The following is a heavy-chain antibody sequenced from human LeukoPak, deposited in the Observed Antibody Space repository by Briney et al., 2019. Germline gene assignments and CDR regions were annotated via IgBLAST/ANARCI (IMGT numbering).Heavy chain of an antibody. CDR1: GYSFTSYW. D-gene: IGHD3-10*01. CDR2: IYPGDSDT. J-gene: IGHJ3*02. V-gene: IGHV5-51*01. CDR3: ARLSSSARAYISGPLYAFDI. Sequence: PGESLKISCKGSGYSFTSYWIGWVRQMPGKGLEWMGIIYPGDSDTRYSPSFQGQVTTSADKSINTAYLQWNSLKASDTAMYYCARLSSSARAYISGPLYAFDIWGQGTMVTVSS.